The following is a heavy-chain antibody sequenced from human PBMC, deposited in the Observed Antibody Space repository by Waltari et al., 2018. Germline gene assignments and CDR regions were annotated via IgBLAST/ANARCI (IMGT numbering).Heavy chain of an antibody. CDR1: GFTFSSYS. Sequence: EVQLVESGGGLVKPGGSLRLSCAASGFTFSSYSMNWVRQAPGKGLEWVSSISSSSSYIYYAGSGKCRLTISRDNDKNSLYLQMNSLRAEDMAVYYCARGRYGDQARASDYWGQGTLVTVSS. CDR3: ARGRYGDQARASDY. V-gene: IGHV3-21*01. D-gene: IGHD5-18*01. CDR2: ISSSSSYI. J-gene: IGHJ4*02.